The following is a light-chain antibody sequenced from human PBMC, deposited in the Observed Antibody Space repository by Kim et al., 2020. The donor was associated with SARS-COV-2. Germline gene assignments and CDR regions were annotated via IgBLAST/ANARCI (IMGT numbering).Light chain of an antibody. CDR2: SDD. CDR1: NSNIGNNA. J-gene: IGLJ3*02. Sequence: QSVLTQPPSVSAAPRQRVTISCSGSNSNIGNNAVNWYQQFPGKAPKLLIYSDDLLPSGISDRFSGSKSGTSASLAISGPQSEDEADYYCAAWDDSLPGWVFGGGTQLTVL. CDR3: AAWDDSLPGWV. V-gene: IGLV1-36*01.